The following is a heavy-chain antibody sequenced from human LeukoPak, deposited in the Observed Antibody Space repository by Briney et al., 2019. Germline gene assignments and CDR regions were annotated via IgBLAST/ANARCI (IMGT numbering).Heavy chain of an antibody. Sequence: GGSVRLSCAASGFTFSSYGMHWVRQAPGKGLEWVAFIPYDGSNKYYADSVKGRFTISRDNSKNTLYLQMNSLRAEDTAVYYCAKAGVPYYYDSSGYYSYWGQGTLVTVSS. D-gene: IGHD3-22*01. CDR2: IPYDGSNK. CDR3: AKAGVPYYYDSSGYYSY. J-gene: IGHJ4*02. CDR1: GFTFSSYG. V-gene: IGHV3-30*02.